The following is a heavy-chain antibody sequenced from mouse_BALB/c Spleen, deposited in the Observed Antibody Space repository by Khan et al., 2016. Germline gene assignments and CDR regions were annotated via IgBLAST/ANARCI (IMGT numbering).Heavy chain of an antibody. V-gene: IGHV1-77*01. D-gene: IGHD2-2*01. CDR3: ARSVYYGSYFDY. CDR2: IYPGSGNT. J-gene: IGHJ2*01. CDR1: GYTFTDYY. Sequence: QIQLVQSGAELARPGASVKLSCKASGYTFTDYYINWVKQRTGQGLEWIGEIYPGSGNTYYNEKFKGKATLTVDKSSSTAYMQRSSLTSEDSAVYFCARSVYYGSYFDYWGQGTTLTVSS.